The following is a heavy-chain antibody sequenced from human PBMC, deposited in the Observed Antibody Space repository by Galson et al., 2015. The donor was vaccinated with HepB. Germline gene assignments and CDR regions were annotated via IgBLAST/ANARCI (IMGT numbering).Heavy chain of an antibody. CDR2: IYWDDDK. J-gene: IGHJ4*02. V-gene: IGHV2-5*02. CDR3: ARGDGGYYDYWSGYYFDY. CDR1: GFSLKTSGVG. Sequence: ALVKPTQTLTLTCTFSGFSLKTSGVGVGWIRQPPGKALEWLALIYWDDDKHYSPSLKSRLTITKDASKNQVVLTMTNVDPVDTATYYCARGDGGYYDYWSGYYFDYWGQGTPVTVSS. D-gene: IGHD3-3*01.